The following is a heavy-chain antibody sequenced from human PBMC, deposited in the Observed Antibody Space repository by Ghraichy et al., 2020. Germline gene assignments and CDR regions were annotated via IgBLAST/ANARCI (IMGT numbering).Heavy chain of an antibody. D-gene: IGHD6-6*01. CDR3: ARMLYSSSSRDYYYYGMDV. Sequence: SETLSLTCTVSGGSISSSSYYWGWIRQPPGKGLEWIGSIYYSGSTYYNPSLKSRVTISVDTSKNQFSLKLSSVTAADTAVYYCARMLYSSSSRDYYYYGMDVWGQGTTVTVSS. CDR2: IYYSGST. J-gene: IGHJ6*02. V-gene: IGHV4-39*01. CDR1: GGSISSSSYY.